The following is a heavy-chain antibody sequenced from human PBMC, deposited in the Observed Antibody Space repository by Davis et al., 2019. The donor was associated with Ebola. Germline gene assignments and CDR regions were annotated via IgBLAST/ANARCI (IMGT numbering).Heavy chain of an antibody. CDR3: ANADQPLHYYYGMDV. Sequence: SVKVSCKASGGTFSSYAISWVRQAPGQGLEWMGGIIPIFGTANYAQKFQGRVTITADKSTSTAYMELSSLRSEDTAVYYCANADQPLHYYYGMDVWGQGTTVTVSS. V-gene: IGHV1-69*06. CDR1: GGTFSSYA. D-gene: IGHD2-2*01. J-gene: IGHJ6*02. CDR2: IIPIFGTA.